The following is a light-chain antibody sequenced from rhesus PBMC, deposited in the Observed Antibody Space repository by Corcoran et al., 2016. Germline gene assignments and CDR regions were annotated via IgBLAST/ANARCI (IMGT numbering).Light chain of an antibody. CDR2: EVS. CDR1: SRDIGGYNY. CDR3: CSCAGSYTVEV. J-gene: IGLJ6*01. V-gene: IGLV2-32*01. Sequence: QAALTPPRSVSGSPGQSVTISCTGTSRDIGGYNYVSWYQQHPGTAPKLLIYEVSKRPSGVSDRFSGSKSGNTASLTISGVQAADEADYYCCSCAGSYTVEVFGSGTKLTVL.